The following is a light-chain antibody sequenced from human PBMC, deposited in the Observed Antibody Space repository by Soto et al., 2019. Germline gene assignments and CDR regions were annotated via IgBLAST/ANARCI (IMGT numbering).Light chain of an antibody. CDR1: SSDVGGYNY. Sequence: QSALTQPPSASGSPGQSVTISCTGTSSDVGGYNYVSCYQQHPGKAPKLMIYEVTKRPSGVPDRFSGSKSDNTASLTVSGRQAEDEADYYCSSYAGSNFVVFGGGTKVTVL. CDR2: EVT. J-gene: IGLJ2*01. V-gene: IGLV2-8*01. CDR3: SSYAGSNFVV.